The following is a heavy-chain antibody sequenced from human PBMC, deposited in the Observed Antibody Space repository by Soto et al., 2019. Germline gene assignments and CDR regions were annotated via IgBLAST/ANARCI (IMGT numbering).Heavy chain of an antibody. Sequence: SETLSLTCAVSGGSISSNNWWSWVRRPPGKGLEWIGEIYHSGSTNYNPSLKSRVTISVDKSKNQFSLKLSSVTAADTAVYYCARDHNSSGWYGYYFDYWGQGTLVTVS. CDR1: GGSISSNNW. D-gene: IGHD6-19*01. V-gene: IGHV4-4*02. CDR3: ARDHNSSGWYGYYFDY. CDR2: IYHSGST. J-gene: IGHJ4*02.